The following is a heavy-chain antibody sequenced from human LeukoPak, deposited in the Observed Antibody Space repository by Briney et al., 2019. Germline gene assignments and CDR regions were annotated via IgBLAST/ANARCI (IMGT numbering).Heavy chain of an antibody. Sequence: GGSLRLSCAASGFTFSSYWMSWVRQAPGKGLEWVANIKQDGSEKYYVDSVKGRFTISRDNAKNSLYLQMNSLRAEDTAVYYCARGSGSSESNWFDPWGQGTLVTVSS. CDR3: ARGSGSSESNWFDP. CDR1: GFTFSSYW. J-gene: IGHJ5*02. CDR2: IKQDGSEK. D-gene: IGHD3-10*01. V-gene: IGHV3-7*01.